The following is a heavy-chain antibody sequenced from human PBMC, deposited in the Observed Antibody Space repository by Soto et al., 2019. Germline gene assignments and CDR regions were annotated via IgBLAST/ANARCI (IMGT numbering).Heavy chain of an antibody. V-gene: IGHV3-11*04. D-gene: IGHD6-13*01. CDR2: ISSSGSTI. Sequence: PGGSLRLSCAASGFTFSDYYMSWIRQAPGKGLEWVSYISSSGSTIYYADSVKGRFTISRDNAKNSLYLQMNSLRAEDTAVYYCARENTCGSWPNFDYWGQGTLVTVSS. J-gene: IGHJ4*02. CDR1: GFTFSDYY. CDR3: ARENTCGSWPNFDY.